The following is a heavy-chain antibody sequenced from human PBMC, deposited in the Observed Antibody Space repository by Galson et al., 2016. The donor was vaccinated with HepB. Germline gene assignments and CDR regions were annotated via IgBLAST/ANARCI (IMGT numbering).Heavy chain of an antibody. Sequence: PALVKPTQTLTLTCTFSGFSLSTSGEGVGWIRQPPGKALEWLALIYWNDDKRYRPSLRNRLSITRDTSRNQVVLTMSNMDPVDTATYYCAHMSRETWACYYDQWGQGTLVTVSS. V-gene: IGHV2-5*01. CDR1: GFSLSTSGEG. CDR2: IYWNDDK. J-gene: IGHJ4*02. D-gene: IGHD1-26*01. CDR3: AHMSRETWACYYDQ.